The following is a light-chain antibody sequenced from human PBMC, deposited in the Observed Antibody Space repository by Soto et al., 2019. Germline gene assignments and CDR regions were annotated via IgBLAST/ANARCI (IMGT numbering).Light chain of an antibody. CDR2: GAS. CDR3: QQYGGSPYT. V-gene: IGKV3-20*01. J-gene: IGKJ2*01. Sequence: EIVLTQSPGTLSLSPGERATLSCRASQSVSSTYLAWYQQKPGQAPRLIIYGASSRATGIPDRFSGSGSGTDFTLTISRLGPEDFAVYFCQQYGGSPYTFGQGTKLEIK. CDR1: QSVSSTY.